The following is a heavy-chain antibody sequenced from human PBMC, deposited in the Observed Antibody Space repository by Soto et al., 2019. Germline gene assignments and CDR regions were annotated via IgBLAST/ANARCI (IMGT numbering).Heavy chain of an antibody. J-gene: IGHJ4*02. V-gene: IGHV1-3*01. CDR3: ARSTIVPAATFHFDY. Sequence: ASVKVSCKASGYTFTSYAMHWVRQAPGQRLEWMGWINAVNGKTNYSQKFQGRVTITTDESTSTAYMELSSLRSEDTAVYYCARSTIVPAATFHFDYRGPGILVTVSS. CDR2: INAVNGKT. CDR1: GYTFTSYA. D-gene: IGHD2-2*01.